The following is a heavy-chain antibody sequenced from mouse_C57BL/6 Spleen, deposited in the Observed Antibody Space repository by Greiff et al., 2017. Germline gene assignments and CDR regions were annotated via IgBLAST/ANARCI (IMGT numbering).Heavy chain of an antibody. V-gene: IGHV3-1*01. CDR2: ISYSGST. Sequence: EVQLQQSGPGLVKPSQSLSLSCTVTGYSITSGYDWHWIRHFPGNKLEWMGYISYSGSTNYNPALKSRISITPDTSKNHFFLKLNSVTTEDTATYYDARDRDSTGGGAMDYWGQGTSVTVSS. CDR1: GYSITSGYD. D-gene: IGHD4-1*01. CDR3: ARDRDSTGGGAMDY. J-gene: IGHJ4*01.